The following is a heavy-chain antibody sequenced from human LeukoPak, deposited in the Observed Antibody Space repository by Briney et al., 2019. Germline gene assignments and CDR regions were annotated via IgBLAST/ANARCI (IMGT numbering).Heavy chain of an antibody. CDR2: IKSKSERGTT. D-gene: IGHD2-2*02. CDR1: GLTFTNAW. CDR3: TSNLYCSTSSCYTLDN. V-gene: IGHV3-15*01. Sequence: PGGSLRLSCAASGLTFTNAWMSWVRQAPGKGLEWVGRIKSKSERGTTDYAAPVKGRFTISRDGSTNTVYLHMNSLKTEDTAVYFCTSNLYCSTSSCYTLDNWGQGTLVAVSP. J-gene: IGHJ4*02.